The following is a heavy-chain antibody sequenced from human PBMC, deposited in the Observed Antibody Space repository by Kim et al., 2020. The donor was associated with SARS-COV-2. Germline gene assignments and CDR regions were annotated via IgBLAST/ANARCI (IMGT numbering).Heavy chain of an antibody. D-gene: IGHD2-15*01. CDR3: VGGGYCSGWSCYSVDY. V-gene: IGHV3-23*01. J-gene: IGHJ4*02. CDR2: ISGGST. Sequence: GGSLRLSCAASGLTVSNYAMSWVRQAPGKGLEWVSSISGGSTYYADSVTGRFIVSRDNSKNTQNLQMNSPRAEDTAAYYCVGGGYCSGWSCYSVDYWGQG. CDR1: GLTVSNYA.